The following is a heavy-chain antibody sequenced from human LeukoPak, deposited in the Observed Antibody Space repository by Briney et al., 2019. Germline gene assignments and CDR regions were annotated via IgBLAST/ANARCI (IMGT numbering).Heavy chain of an antibody. Sequence: ASVKVSCKASGGTFSSYAISWVRQAPGQGLEWMGGVIPIFDTANYAQKFQGRVTITADESTSTAYMELSSLRSEDTAVYYCARTDTGYCSSTSCSNYYYYGMDVWGKGTTVTVSS. J-gene: IGHJ6*04. CDR2: VIPIFDTA. V-gene: IGHV1-69*13. D-gene: IGHD2-2*01. CDR1: GGTFSSYA. CDR3: ARTDTGYCSSTSCSNYYYYGMDV.